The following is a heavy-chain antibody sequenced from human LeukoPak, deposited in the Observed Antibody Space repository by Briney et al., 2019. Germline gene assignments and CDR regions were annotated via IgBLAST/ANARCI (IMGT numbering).Heavy chain of an antibody. Sequence: GGSLRLSCAASGVIISSYAMSWVRQAPGKGLEWVSAINGRGDNTYYADFVKGRFAISRDNSKSTVYLQMNSLRTEDTAVYYCAKDRVSPGFNWFDPWGQGTLVTVSS. CDR1: GVIISSYA. V-gene: IGHV3-23*01. D-gene: IGHD2/OR15-2a*01. CDR3: AKDRVSPGFNWFDP. CDR2: INGRGDNT. J-gene: IGHJ5*02.